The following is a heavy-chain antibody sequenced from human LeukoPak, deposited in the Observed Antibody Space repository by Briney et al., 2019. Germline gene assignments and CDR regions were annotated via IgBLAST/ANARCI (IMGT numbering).Heavy chain of an antibody. CDR1: NGSISSYY. Sequence: PSETLSLTCTVSNGSISSYYWNWIRQPPGKGLEWIGYIFYTGSTNYNPSLKSRATISVDPSKKQISLKLRSVTAADTAAYYCAREIGYGRPFDYWGQGTLVTVSS. V-gene: IGHV4-59*01. J-gene: IGHJ4*02. CDR2: IFYTGST. CDR3: AREIGYGRPFDY. D-gene: IGHD1-26*01.